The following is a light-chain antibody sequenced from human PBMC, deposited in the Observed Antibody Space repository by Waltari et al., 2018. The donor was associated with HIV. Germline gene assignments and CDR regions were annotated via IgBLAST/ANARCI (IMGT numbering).Light chain of an antibody. CDR2: EVS. CDR3: SSYTSSSTLV. CDR1: SSDVGGYNY. V-gene: IGLV2-14*01. J-gene: IGLJ2*01. Sequence: QSAPTQPASVSGSPGQSITISCTGTSSDVGGYNYVSWYQQHPDKAPKLLIYEVSSRPSGISSRFSGCKSANTASLTISGLQADDEADYYCSSYTSSSTLVFGGGTKLTV.